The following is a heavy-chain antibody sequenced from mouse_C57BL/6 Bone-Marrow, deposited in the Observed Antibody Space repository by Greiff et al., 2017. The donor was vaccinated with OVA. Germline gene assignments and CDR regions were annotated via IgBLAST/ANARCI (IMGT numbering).Heavy chain of an antibody. Sequence: VQRVESGAELVRPGASVKLSCKASGYTFTDYYINWVKQRPGQGLEWIARIYPGSGNTYYNEKFKGKATLTAEKSSSTAYMQLSSLTSEDSAVYFCARFLYYGSSYFDYWGQGTTLTVSS. D-gene: IGHD1-1*01. CDR1: GYTFTDYY. CDR3: ARFLYYGSSYFDY. J-gene: IGHJ2*01. V-gene: IGHV1-76*01. CDR2: IYPGSGNT.